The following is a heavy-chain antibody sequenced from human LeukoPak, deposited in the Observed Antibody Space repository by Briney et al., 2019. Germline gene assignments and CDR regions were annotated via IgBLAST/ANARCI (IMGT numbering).Heavy chain of an antibody. D-gene: IGHD2-2*02. V-gene: IGHV3-13*01. J-gene: IGHJ5*02. Sequence: GGSLRLSCAASGFTFSSYDMHWDRQATGKGLEWVSAIGTAGDTYYPGSVKGRFTISRENAKNSLYLQMNSLRAGDTAVYYCARDKALSSTSCYIDWFDPWGQGTLVTVSS. CDR2: IGTAGDT. CDR1: GFTFSSYD. CDR3: ARDKALSSTSCYIDWFDP.